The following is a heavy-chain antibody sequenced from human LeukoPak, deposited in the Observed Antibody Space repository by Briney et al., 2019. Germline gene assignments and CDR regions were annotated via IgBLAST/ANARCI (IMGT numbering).Heavy chain of an antibody. V-gene: IGHV1-69*13. J-gene: IGHJ4*02. CDR2: IIPIFGTA. CDR3: ARDRPGSGSYYFDY. CDR1: GYTFTSYG. Sequence: ASVKVSCKASGYTFTSYGISWVRQAPGQGLEWMGGIIPIFGTANYAQKFQGRVTITADESTSTAFMELSSLRSEDTAVYYCARDRPGSGSYYFDYWGQGTLVTVSS. D-gene: IGHD1-26*01.